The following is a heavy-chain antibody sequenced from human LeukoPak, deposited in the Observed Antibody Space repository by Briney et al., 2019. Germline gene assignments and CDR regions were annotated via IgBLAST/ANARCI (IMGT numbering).Heavy chain of an antibody. CDR3: ARSRPTVTFDY. Sequence: LSQTLSLTCTVSGGSISSGGYYWSWIRQHPGKGLEWIGYIYYSGSTYYNPSLKSRVTISVDTSKNQFSLKLSSVTAADTAVYYCARSRPTVTFDYWGQGTLVTVSS. D-gene: IGHD4-11*01. CDR2: IYYSGST. J-gene: IGHJ4*02. CDR1: GGSISSGGYY. V-gene: IGHV4-31*03.